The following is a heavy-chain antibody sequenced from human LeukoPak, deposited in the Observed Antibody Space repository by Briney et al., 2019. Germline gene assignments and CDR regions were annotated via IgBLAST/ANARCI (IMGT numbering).Heavy chain of an antibody. CDR2: ISVSGNT. J-gene: IGHJ4*02. V-gene: IGHV3-23*01. Sequence: PGGSLRLSCAAYGFTFSSYSMNWVRQAPGKGLEWVSAISVSGNTYHADSVKGGFTISRDSSKNTLYLQMNSLRAEDAAVYYCAKAPVTTCGGAYCYPFDYWGQGTLVTVSS. CDR1: GFTFSSYS. D-gene: IGHD2-21*01. CDR3: AKAPVTTCGGAYCYPFDY.